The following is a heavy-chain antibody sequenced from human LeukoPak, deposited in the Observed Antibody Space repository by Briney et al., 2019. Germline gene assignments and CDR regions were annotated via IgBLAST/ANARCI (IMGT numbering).Heavy chain of an antibody. Sequence: QSGGSLRPSCAASGFTFSSYAMSWVRQAPGKGLEWVSAISGSGGSTYYADSVKGRFTISRDNSKNTLYLQMNSLRAEDTAVYYCAKDLMIVYYYGMDVWGQGTTVTVSS. D-gene: IGHD3-22*01. CDR3: AKDLMIVYYYGMDV. CDR2: ISGSGGST. J-gene: IGHJ6*02. V-gene: IGHV3-23*01. CDR1: GFTFSSYA.